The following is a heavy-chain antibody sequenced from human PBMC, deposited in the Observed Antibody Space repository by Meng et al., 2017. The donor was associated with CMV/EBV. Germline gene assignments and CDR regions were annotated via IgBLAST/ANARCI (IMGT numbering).Heavy chain of an antibody. CDR1: RYTFTGYY. CDR3: ARESTYCSSTSCYYYYGMDV. D-gene: IGHD2-2*01. CDR2: INPNSGGT. J-gene: IGHJ6*02. V-gene: IGHV1-2*02. Sequence: ASVKVSCKASRYTFTGYYMHWVRQAPGQGLEWMGWINPNSGGTNYAQKFQGRVTMTRDTSISTAYMELSRLRSDDTAVYYCARESTYCSSTSCYYYYGMDVWGQGTTVTVSS.